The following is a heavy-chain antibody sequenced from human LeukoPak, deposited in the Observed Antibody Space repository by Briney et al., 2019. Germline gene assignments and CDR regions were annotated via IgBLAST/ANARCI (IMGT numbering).Heavy chain of an antibody. CDR2: IRSSGSTR. CDR3: AREGVTLDY. D-gene: IGHD5-18*01. J-gene: IGHJ4*02. V-gene: IGHV3-48*03. CDR1: GFIFSGYE. Sequence: GGSLRLSCAASGFIFSGYEMHWVRQAPGKGLEWVSFIRSSGSTRYYADSVKGRFIISRDNSKNSPYLQMNSLRVEDTAVYYCAREGVTLDYWGRGTLVTVSS.